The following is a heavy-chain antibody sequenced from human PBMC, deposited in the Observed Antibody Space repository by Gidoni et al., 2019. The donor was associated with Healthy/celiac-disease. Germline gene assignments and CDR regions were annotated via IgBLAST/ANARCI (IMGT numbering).Heavy chain of an antibody. V-gene: IGHV3-21*01. CDR3: ARDGARPSYYYYGMDV. CDR2: ISSSSSYI. Sequence: EVQLVESGGGLVKPGASLRLSCAASGFTFRSYSMTWVRQAPGKGLEWVSSISSSSSYIYYADAVKGRFTISRDNAKNSLYLQMNSLRAEDTAVYYCARDGARPSYYYYGMDVWGQGTTVTVSS. D-gene: IGHD6-6*01. J-gene: IGHJ6*02. CDR1: GFTFRSYS.